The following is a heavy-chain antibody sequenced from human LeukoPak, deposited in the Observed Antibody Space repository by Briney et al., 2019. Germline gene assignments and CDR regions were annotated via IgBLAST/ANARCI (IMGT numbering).Heavy chain of an antibody. V-gene: IGHV3-7*01. CDR3: ATVPSSGTYYAPLDY. CDR2: IKQDGSNK. D-gene: IGHD1-26*01. CDR1: GFTFSSYW. Sequence: AGGPLRLSCAASGFTFSSYWMSWVRQAPGKGLEGVANIKQDGSNKYYAGSVKGRFTISRDNSKNTLYLQMNSLRAEDTAVYYCATVPSSGTYYAPLDYWGQGTLVTVSS. J-gene: IGHJ4*02.